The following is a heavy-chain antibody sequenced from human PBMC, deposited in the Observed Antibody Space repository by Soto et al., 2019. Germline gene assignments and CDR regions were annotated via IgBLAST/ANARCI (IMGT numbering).Heavy chain of an antibody. J-gene: IGHJ1*01. CDR2: ISGSGGST. CDR3: AKVTDYAEYFQH. V-gene: IGHV3-23*01. D-gene: IGHD4-17*01. Sequence: PLRTSCAALGFPFSRYAMSWVRQAPGKGLEWVSAISGSGGSTYYADSVKGRFTISRDNSKNTLYLQMNSLRAEDTAVYYCAKVTDYAEYFQHWGQGTLVTVSS. CDR1: GFPFSRYA.